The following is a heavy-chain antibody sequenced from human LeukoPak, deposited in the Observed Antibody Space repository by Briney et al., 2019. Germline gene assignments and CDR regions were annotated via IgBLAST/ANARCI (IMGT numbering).Heavy chain of an antibody. CDR3: ARSDIVVVPAAMPAYWFDP. V-gene: IGHV1-69*01. Sequence: ASVKLSCKASGGTFSSYAISWVRQASGQGLEWRGGIIPMFGTANYAQNFQGRVTVTADESTSTAYMELSSLRSEDTAVYYCARSDIVVVPAAMPAYWFDPWGQGTLVTVSS. D-gene: IGHD2-2*01. J-gene: IGHJ5*02. CDR1: GGTFSSYA. CDR2: IIPMFGTA.